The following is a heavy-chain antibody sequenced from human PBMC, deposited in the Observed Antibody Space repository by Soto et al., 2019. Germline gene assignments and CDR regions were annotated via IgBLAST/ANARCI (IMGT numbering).Heavy chain of an antibody. CDR3: ARDLVVAWSYYGMDV. Sequence: GGSLRLSCAASGFTFSSYWMSWVRQAPGKGLEWVANIKQDGSEKYYVDSVKGRFTISRDNAKNSLYLQMNSLRAEDTAVYYCARDLVVAWSYYGMDVWGQGTTVTVSS. D-gene: IGHD2-15*01. V-gene: IGHV3-7*05. CDR2: IKQDGSEK. J-gene: IGHJ6*02. CDR1: GFTFSSYW.